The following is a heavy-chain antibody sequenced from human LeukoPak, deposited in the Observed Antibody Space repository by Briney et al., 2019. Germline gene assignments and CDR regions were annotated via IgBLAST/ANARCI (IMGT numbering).Heavy chain of an antibody. D-gene: IGHD5-18*01. CDR2: IRYSGSA. J-gene: IGHJ4*01. V-gene: IGHV4-39*01. CDR3: ARLDHSLWIPYY. CDR1: GASISNSFYF. Sequence: SETLSLTCTVSGASISNSFYFWGWVRQPPGTGLEWIGHIRYSGSAYHNPSLKSRVTISVDTSKNQVSLNLRSVTVADTAIYYCARLDHSLWIPYYCGPGKLVTVSS.